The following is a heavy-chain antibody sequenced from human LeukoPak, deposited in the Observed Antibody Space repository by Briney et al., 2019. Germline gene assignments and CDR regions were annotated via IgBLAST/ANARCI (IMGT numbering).Heavy chain of an antibody. CDR3: ARDITNYYGMDV. CDR1: GGSISSYY. J-gene: IGHJ6*02. CDR2: IYYSGST. D-gene: IGHD5-24*01. V-gene: IGHV4-59*06. Sequence: SETLSLTCTVSGGSISSYYWSWIRQHPGKGLEWIGYIYYSGSTYYNPSLKSRVTISVDTSKNQFSLKLSSVTAADTAVYYCARDITNYYGMDVWGQGTTVTVSS.